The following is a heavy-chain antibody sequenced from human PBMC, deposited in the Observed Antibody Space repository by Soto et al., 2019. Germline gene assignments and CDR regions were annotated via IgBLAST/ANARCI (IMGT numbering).Heavy chain of an antibody. J-gene: IGHJ4*02. V-gene: IGHV4-39*01. CDR1: GGSISSPSYN. Sequence: QLRESGPGLLKPSETLSLTCNVSGGSISSPSYNWGWVRQPPGKGPEWIGTVFYSGTTQYNPSLRSRLAMSVDTSKSQVSLTLTSVTAADTAVYYCTTLASGHFDSWGQGAQVTGSS. CDR2: VFYSGTT. CDR3: TTLASGHFDS. D-gene: IGHD2-8*02.